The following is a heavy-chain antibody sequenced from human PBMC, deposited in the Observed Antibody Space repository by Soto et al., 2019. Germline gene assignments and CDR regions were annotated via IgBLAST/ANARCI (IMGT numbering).Heavy chain of an antibody. CDR1: GGSVSSGSYY. J-gene: IGHJ4*02. Sequence: SETPSLTCTVSGGSVSSGSYYWSWIRQPPGKGLEWIGYIYYSGSTNYNPSLKSRVTISVDTSKNQFSLKLSSVTAADTAVYYCARAYSRPGEIDYWGQGTLVTVSS. V-gene: IGHV4-61*01. CDR2: IYYSGST. D-gene: IGHD6-13*01. CDR3: ARAYSRPGEIDY.